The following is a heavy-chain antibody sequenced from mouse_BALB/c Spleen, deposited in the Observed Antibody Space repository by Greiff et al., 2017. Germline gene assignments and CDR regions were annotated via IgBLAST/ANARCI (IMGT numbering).Heavy chain of an antibody. J-gene: IGHJ2*01. CDR2: ISSGSSTI. V-gene: IGHV5-17*02. D-gene: IGHD1-1*01. CDR3: ARNPVYYGAVYFDY. Sequence: DVKLVESGGGLVQPGGSRKLSCAASGFTFSSFGMHWVRQAPEKGLEWVAYISSGSSTIYYADTVKGRFTISRDNPKNTLFLQMTSLRSEDTAMYYCARNPVYYGAVYFDYWGQGTTLTVSS. CDR1: GFTFSSFG.